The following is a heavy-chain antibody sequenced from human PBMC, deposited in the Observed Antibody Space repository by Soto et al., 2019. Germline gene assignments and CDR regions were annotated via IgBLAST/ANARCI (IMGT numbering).Heavy chain of an antibody. CDR1: GGTFSSYT. Sequence: QVQLVQSGAEVKKPGSSVKVSCKASGGTFSSYTISWVRQAPGQGLEWMGRIIPILGIANYAQKFQGRVTXTXDXXTSTAYMELSSLRSEDTAVYYCARGYGSGSYRLDYWGQGTLVTVSS. J-gene: IGHJ4*02. D-gene: IGHD3-10*01. CDR2: IIPILGIA. V-gene: IGHV1-69*02. CDR3: ARGYGSGSYRLDY.